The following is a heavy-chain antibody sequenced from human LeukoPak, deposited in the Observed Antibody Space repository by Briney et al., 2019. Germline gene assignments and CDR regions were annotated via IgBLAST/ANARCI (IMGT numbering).Heavy chain of an antibody. CDR3: ARVRMAVGSVSFYYYGMDV. J-gene: IGHJ6*02. CDR1: GYTFTGHY. D-gene: IGHD6-19*01. Sequence: GASVKVSCKASGYTFTGHYMHWVRQAPGQGLEWLGWINPNSGGTIYAQNFQGRVTMTRDTSISTAYMELSRHRSDDTAVYYCARVRMAVGSVSFYYYGMDVWGQGTTVTVSS. CDR2: INPNSGGT. V-gene: IGHV1-2*02.